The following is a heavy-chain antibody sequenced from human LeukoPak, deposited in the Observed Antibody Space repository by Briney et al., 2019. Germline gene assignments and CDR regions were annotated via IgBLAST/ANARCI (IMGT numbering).Heavy chain of an antibody. Sequence: VSAISGSGGSTYYADSVKGRFTISRDNSKNTLDLQMNSLRAEDTAVYYCARERGVTGYFDYWGQGTLVTVSS. CDR2: ISGSGGST. V-gene: IGHV3-23*01. D-gene: IGHD2-21*02. CDR3: ARERGVTGYFDY. J-gene: IGHJ4*02.